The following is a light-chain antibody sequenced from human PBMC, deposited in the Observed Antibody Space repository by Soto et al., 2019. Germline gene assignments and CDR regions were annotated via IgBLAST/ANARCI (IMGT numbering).Light chain of an antibody. V-gene: IGKV3-20*01. J-gene: IGKJ4*01. CDR3: QQYGSIPLT. CDR1: QSVSNNY. CDR2: GVS. Sequence: EVVLTQSPGTLSLSPGERATLSCRASQSVSNNYLAWYQQKPGQAPRLLIYGVSRRATGIPDRFSGSGSETDFTLTINRLEPEDFAVYYCQQYGSIPLTFGGGTKVDIK.